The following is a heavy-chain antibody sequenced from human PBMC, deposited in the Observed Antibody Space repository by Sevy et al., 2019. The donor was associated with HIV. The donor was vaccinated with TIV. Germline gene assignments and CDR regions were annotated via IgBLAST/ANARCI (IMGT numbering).Heavy chain of an antibody. CDR1: GFTFSSYA. V-gene: IGHV3-30*04. D-gene: IGHD1-26*01. J-gene: IGHJ5*02. CDR3: ARGLMGATYPYNWFDP. Sequence: GGSLRLSCAASGFTFSSYAMHWARQAPGKGLEWVAVISYDGSNKYYADSVKGRFTISRDNSKNTLYLQMNSLRAEDTAVYYCARGLMGATYPYNWFDPWGQGTLVTVSS. CDR2: ISYDGSNK.